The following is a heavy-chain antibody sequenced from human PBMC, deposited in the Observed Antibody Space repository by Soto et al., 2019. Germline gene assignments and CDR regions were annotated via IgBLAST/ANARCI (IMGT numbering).Heavy chain of an antibody. V-gene: IGHV1-8*01. D-gene: IGHD6-25*01. CDR1: GYTFTTYD. CDR2: MNPYTGKA. CDR3: ARRKERSGPNYFDY. J-gene: IGHJ4*02. Sequence: QVQLVQSGAEVKKPGASVKVSCKASGYTFTTYDINWVRQAPGQGLEWMGGMNPYTGKAGYAQKFQGRVTMTRDNSISTAYMELSGLRSEDTAVYYCARRKERSGPNYFDYLGQGTLVTVSS.